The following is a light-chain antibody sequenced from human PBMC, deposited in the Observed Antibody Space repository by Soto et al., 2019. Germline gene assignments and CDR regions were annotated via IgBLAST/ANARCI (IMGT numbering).Light chain of an antibody. CDR1: QSISTW. V-gene: IGKV1-5*01. CDR2: DAS. J-gene: IGKJ1*01. CDR3: QQYNSYSSP. Sequence: DIQITQSPSALSASVGDRVTITCRASQSISTWLAWYQQKPGTAPKLLIYDASSLESGVPSRFSGSGFGKEFTLTISSLQPDDFATYYCQQYNSYSSPFGQGTKVDIK.